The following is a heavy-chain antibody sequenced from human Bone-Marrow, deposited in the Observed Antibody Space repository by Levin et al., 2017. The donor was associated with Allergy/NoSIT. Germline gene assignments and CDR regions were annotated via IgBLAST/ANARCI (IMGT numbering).Heavy chain of an antibody. CDR2: IRSKANSYAT. J-gene: IGHJ6*03. V-gene: IGHV3-73*01. CDR1: GFTFSGSA. CDR3: TRWPLTGTAQEYHYYYMDV. Sequence: PGGSLRLSCAASGFTFSGSAMHWVRQASGKGLEWVGRIRSKANSYATAYAASVKGRFTISRDDSKNTAYLQMNSLKTEDTAVYYCTRWPLTGTAQEYHYYYMDVWGKGTTVTVSS. D-gene: IGHD1-7*01.